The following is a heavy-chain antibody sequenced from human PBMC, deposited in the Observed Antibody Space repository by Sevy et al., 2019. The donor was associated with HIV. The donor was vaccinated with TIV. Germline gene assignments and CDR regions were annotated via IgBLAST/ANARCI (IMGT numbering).Heavy chain of an antibody. CDR3: ARGGPNYYDNFDY. Sequence: GGSLRLSCAASGFTFSSYWMYWVRQAPGKGLVWVSRINSDGSSTSYADSVKGRFTISRDNAKNTLYLQMNSLRAEDTAVYYCARGGPNYYDNFDYWGQGTLVTVSS. CDR1: GFTFSSYW. J-gene: IGHJ4*02. D-gene: IGHD3-22*01. V-gene: IGHV3-74*01. CDR2: INSDGSST.